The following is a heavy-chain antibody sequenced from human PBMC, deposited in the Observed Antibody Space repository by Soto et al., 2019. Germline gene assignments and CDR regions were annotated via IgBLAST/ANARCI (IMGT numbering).Heavy chain of an antibody. D-gene: IGHD2-8*01. V-gene: IGHV3-30*04. CDR1: GFTFRSYA. Sequence: QVQLVESGGGVVQPGRSLRLSCAASGFTFRSYAMHWVRQAPDKGLEWVAVISYDGSNKFYADSVKGRFTISRDNSKNTLYLQMNSLRAEDTAVYYCAREQTYCTNGVCSSYYGMDVWGQGTTVTVSS. CDR3: AREQTYCTNGVCSSYYGMDV. CDR2: ISYDGSNK. J-gene: IGHJ6*02.